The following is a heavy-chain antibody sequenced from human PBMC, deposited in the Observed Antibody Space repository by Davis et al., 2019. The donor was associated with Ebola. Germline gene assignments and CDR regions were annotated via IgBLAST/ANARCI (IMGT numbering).Heavy chain of an antibody. CDR2: IYHSGST. J-gene: IGHJ4*02. Sequence: PSETLSLTCTVSGYSISSGYYWGWIRQPPGKGLEWIGSIYHSGSTYYNPSLKSRVTISVDTSKNQFSLKLSSVTAADTAVYYCARGRDYGGNSLAIDYWGQGTLVTVSS. V-gene: IGHV4-38-2*02. D-gene: IGHD4-23*01. CDR3: ARGRDYGGNSLAIDY. CDR1: GYSISSGYY.